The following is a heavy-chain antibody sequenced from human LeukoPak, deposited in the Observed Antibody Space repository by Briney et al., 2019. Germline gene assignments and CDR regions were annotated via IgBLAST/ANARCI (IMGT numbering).Heavy chain of an antibody. V-gene: IGHV1-24*01. CDR3: ATVLDGWYGMDFDY. D-gene: IGHD6-19*01. CDR1: GYTFIGYY. CDR2: FDPEDGET. Sequence: ASVKVSCKASGYTFIGYYMHWVRQAPGKGLEWMGSFDPEDGETIYAQKFQGRVTMTEDTSTDTAYMELSSLRSEDTAVYYCATVLDGWYGMDFDYWGQGTLVTVSS. J-gene: IGHJ4*02.